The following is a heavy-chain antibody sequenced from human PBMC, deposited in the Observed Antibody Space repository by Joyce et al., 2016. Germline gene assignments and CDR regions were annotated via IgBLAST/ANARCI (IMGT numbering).Heavy chain of an antibody. CDR3: ARDKDGDEEFDF. CDR2: IKRDSSNI. J-gene: IGHJ4*02. Sequence: EVQLVESGGDLVQPGGSLRLSCAVSGFNVHYFGMTWVRQAPGKGLEGVANIKRDSSNILYVDSVKGRFTISRDDVRESVYLQMNSLRDEDSGLYYCARDKDGDEEFDFWGQGTLVTVSS. V-gene: IGHV3-48*02. CDR1: GFNVHYFG. D-gene: IGHD4-17*01.